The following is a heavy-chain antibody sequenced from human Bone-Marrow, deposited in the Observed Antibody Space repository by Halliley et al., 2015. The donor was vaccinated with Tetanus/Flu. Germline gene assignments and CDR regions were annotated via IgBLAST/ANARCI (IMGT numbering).Heavy chain of an antibody. V-gene: IGHV3-7*04. CDR2: IKQDESER. J-gene: IGHJ4*02. CDR3: ARDDPRGLAHLDN. Sequence: WVANIKQDESERYYGESVKGRFPISRDNVKKSVYLQMNGLRAEDTAVYYCARDDPRGLAHLDNWGQGTLVTVSS.